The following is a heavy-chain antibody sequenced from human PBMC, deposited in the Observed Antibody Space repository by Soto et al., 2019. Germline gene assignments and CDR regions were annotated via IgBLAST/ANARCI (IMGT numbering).Heavy chain of an antibody. CDR3: AQGTAVARQHFAN. J-gene: IGHJ4*02. Sequence: QVQLVESGGGVVQPERSLRLSCATSGFTFSDFGMHWVRQAPGKGLEWVATISGDGSDKYYPVSVRGRFTISRDNTKNALYLQMNTLRTEDTAVYFCAQGTAVARQHFANWGQGTLVTVSS. D-gene: IGHD6-19*01. CDR2: ISGDGSDK. CDR1: GFTFSDFG. V-gene: IGHV3-30*18.